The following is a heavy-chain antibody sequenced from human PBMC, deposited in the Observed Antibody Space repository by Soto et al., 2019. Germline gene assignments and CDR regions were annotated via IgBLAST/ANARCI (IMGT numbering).Heavy chain of an antibody. CDR1: GYSFTSYW. D-gene: IGHD6-19*01. CDR3: ARRYSSGQGPYFDY. Sequence: GESLKISCKGSGYSFTSYWIGWVRQMPGKGLEWMGIIYPGDSDTRYSPSFQGQVTTSADRSISTACLQWSSLKASDTAMYCCARRYSSGQGPYFDYWGQGTLVTVSS. CDR2: IYPGDSDT. J-gene: IGHJ4*02. V-gene: IGHV5-51*01.